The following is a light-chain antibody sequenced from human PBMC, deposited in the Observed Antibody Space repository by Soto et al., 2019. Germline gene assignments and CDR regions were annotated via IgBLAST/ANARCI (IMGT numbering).Light chain of an antibody. CDR2: GAS. CDR3: QQYYDWLTWR. V-gene: IGKV3-15*01. Sequence: EIVMTTSLDTLSVTPAKRTTLFCRATDIVSSNLAWFQQKPGQAPRLLIYGASTRATGIPARFSGRGSGTEFTLTISSLQSGDFAVYYCQQYYDWLTWRCGQGIMGVIK. CDR1: DIVSSN. J-gene: IGKJ1*01.